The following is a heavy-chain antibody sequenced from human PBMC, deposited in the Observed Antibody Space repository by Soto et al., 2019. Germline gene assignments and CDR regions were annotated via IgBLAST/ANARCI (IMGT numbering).Heavy chain of an antibody. CDR1: GFTFSTSA. Sequence: SVKVSCKASGFTFSTSAVQWVRQARGQRPEWMGWIVGGSGNTNYAQNSQERVIITRDMSTSTVYMELSSLRSDDTAVYFCAARRSGLYAMDVWGQGATVTVSS. J-gene: IGHJ6*02. CDR3: AARRSGLYAMDV. D-gene: IGHD1-26*01. CDR2: IVGGSGNT. V-gene: IGHV1-58*01.